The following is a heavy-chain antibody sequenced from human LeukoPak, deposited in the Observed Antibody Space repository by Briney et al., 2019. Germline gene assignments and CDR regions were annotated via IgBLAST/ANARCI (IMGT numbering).Heavy chain of an antibody. D-gene: IGHD2-15*01. CDR3: ARGWHHGMDV. J-gene: IGHJ6*02. V-gene: IGHV3-23*01. CDR2: ISGSGGST. Sequence: GGSLRLSCAASGFTFSSYAMSWVRQAPGKGLEWVSGISGSGGSTYYADSVKGRFTISRDNSKNTLYLQMNSLRAEDRAVYYCARGWHHGMDVWGQGTTVTVSS. CDR1: GFTFSSYA.